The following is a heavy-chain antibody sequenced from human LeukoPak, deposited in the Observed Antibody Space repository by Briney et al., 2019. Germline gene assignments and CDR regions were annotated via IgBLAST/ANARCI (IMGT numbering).Heavy chain of an antibody. CDR3: ASLTVRRSSSWEKTNDY. CDR2: IYHSGRT. Sequence: PSETLSLTCTVSGYSISNGYYWGWMRQPPGKGLEWIGSIYHSGRTHYNPSLKSRVTISVDTSKNQFSLNLSSVTAADTAVYYCASLTVRRSSSWEKTNDYWGQGTLVTVSS. CDR1: GYSISNGYY. V-gene: IGHV4-38-2*02. D-gene: IGHD6-13*01. J-gene: IGHJ4*02.